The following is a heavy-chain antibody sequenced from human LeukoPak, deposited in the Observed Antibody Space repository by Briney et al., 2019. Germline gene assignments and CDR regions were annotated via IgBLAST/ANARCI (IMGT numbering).Heavy chain of an antibody. CDR2: IIPIFGTA. CDR1: GGTFSSYA. CDR3: ARGYYYDSSGYYYVPFDY. V-gene: IGHV1-69*13. D-gene: IGHD3-22*01. Sequence: GASVKVSCKASGGTFSSYAISWVRQAPGQGLEWMGGIIPIFGTANYAQKFQGRVTITADESTSTACMELSSLRSEDTAVYYCARGYYYDSSGYYYVPFDYWGQGTLVTVSS. J-gene: IGHJ4*02.